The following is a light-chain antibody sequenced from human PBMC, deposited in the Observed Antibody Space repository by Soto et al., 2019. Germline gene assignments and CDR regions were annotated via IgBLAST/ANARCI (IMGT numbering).Light chain of an antibody. Sequence: PATLSLSPGERSTLSFRSSQSLNRDLAWYQQRPGQAPRLLIYGASSRATGIPDRFSGSGSGTDFTLTISRLEPEDFAVYYCQQYGSSPRWTFGQGTKVDI. J-gene: IGKJ1*01. CDR1: QSLNRD. CDR3: QQYGSSPRWT. CDR2: GAS. V-gene: IGKV3-20*01.